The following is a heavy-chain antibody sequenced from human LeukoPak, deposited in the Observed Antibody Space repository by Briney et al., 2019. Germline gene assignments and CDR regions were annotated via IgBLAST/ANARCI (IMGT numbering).Heavy chain of an antibody. CDR3: ARSEVFTLDPEYSSSRGNWFDP. V-gene: IGHV1-46*01. J-gene: IGHJ5*02. D-gene: IGHD6-6*01. CDR1: XXTFTXYX. Sequence: ASXXTFTXYXXHWVRXXXGQGXEXXXIIXPSGGSTSYAQKFQGRVTMTRDTSTSTVYMELSSLRSEDTAVYYCARSEVFTLDPEYSSSRGNWFDPWGQGTLVTVSS. CDR2: IXPSGGST.